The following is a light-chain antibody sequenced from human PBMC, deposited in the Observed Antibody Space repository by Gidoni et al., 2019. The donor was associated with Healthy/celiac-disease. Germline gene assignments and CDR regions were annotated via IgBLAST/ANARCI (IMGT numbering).Light chain of an antibody. CDR1: QSISSW. J-gene: IGKJ1*01. CDR2: DAS. Sequence: DIQMTQSPSTLSASVGERVTITCRASQSISSWLAWYQQKPGKDPKLLIYDASSLESGVPSRFSGSGSGTEFTLTISSLQPDDFATYYCQQYNSYSPETFXXXTKVEIK. V-gene: IGKV1-5*01. CDR3: QQYNSYSPET.